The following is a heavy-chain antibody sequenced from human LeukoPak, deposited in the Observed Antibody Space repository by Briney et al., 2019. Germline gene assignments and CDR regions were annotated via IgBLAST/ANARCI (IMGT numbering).Heavy chain of an antibody. Sequence: ASVKVSCKASGGTFSSYAISWVRQAPGQGLEWMGGIIPIFGEATYAQKFQGRVTITADESTSTAYMELSSLRSEDTAVYYCARGNTNYDILTGYPFDYWGQGTLVTVSS. D-gene: IGHD3-9*01. CDR2: IIPIFGEA. V-gene: IGHV1-69*13. CDR3: ARGNTNYDILTGYPFDY. J-gene: IGHJ4*02. CDR1: GGTFSSYA.